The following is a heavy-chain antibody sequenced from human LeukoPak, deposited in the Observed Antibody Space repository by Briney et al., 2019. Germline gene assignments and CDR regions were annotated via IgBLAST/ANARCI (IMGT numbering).Heavy chain of an antibody. CDR2: IYHAGTA. CDR1: GASISSSNW. V-gene: IGHV4-4*02. J-gene: IGHJ4*02. CDR3: ARGRVSSGWYTY. D-gene: IGHD6-19*01. Sequence: PWGTLSLTCAVSGASISSSNWWSWARQPPGKGLEWIGEIYHAGTANYNPSLQSRVTISVDTSRNQFSLKLTSVTAADTAVYYCARGRVSSGWYTYWGQGTLVTVSS.